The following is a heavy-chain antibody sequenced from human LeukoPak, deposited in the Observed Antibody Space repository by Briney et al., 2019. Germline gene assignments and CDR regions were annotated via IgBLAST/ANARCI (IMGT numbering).Heavy chain of an antibody. D-gene: IGHD4-23*01. J-gene: IGHJ6*03. V-gene: IGHV1-8*03. CDR1: GYTFTSYD. CDR2: MNPNSGNT. CDR3: ARGGGNLYYYYYMDV. Sequence: ASVKVSCKASGYTFTSYDINWVRQATGQGLEWMGWMNPNSGNTGYAQEFQGRVTITRNTSISTAYMELGSLRSEDTAVYYCARGGGNLYYYYYMDVWGKGTTVTVSS.